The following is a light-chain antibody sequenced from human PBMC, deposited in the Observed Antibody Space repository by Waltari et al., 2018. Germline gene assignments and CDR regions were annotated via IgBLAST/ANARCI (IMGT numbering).Light chain of an antibody. V-gene: IGKV6-21*02. CDR2: DAS. J-gene: IGKJ1*01. Sequence: EIVLTQSPDFQSVTPKQKVTITCRASQSIGSGLHWYQQNPAQSPKLLIKDASQSISGVPSRFSGSGSGTDFTLTSNSLEAEDAATYYCHQSSSLPWTFGQGTKVEIK. CDR3: HQSSSLPWT. CDR1: QSIGSG.